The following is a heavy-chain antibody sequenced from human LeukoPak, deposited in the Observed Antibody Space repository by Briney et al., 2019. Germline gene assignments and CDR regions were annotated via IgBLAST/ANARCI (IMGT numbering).Heavy chain of an antibody. J-gene: IGHJ4*02. CDR2: IGDSGGGT. D-gene: IGHD2-21*02. CDR1: GFTFSSYA. Sequence: GGSLRLSCAASGFTFSSYAMSWVRQAPGKGLDWVSTIGDSGGGTHYADSVKGRFTISRDSSKNTVYLQMNSLRAEDTAVYYCAKDLRAYCGGDCYSAEYWGRGTLVTVSS. CDR3: AKDLRAYCGGDCYSAEY. V-gene: IGHV3-23*01.